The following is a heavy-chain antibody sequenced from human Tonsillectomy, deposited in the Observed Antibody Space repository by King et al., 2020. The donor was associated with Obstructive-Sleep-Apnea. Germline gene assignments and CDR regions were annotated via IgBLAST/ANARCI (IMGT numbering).Heavy chain of an antibody. Sequence: VQLVESGGGVVQPGRSLRLSCAASGFTFSSYGMHWVRQAPGKGLEWVALAWYDGSNTFHADSVKGRFTISRDNSKNTLYLQINSLRAEETAVYYCWRGRRYCSGGSCYSLLDYWGQGTLVTVSS. J-gene: IGHJ4*02. D-gene: IGHD2-15*01. V-gene: IGHV3-33*01. CDR3: WRGRRYCSGGSCYSLLDY. CDR1: GFTFSSYG. CDR2: AWYDGSNT.